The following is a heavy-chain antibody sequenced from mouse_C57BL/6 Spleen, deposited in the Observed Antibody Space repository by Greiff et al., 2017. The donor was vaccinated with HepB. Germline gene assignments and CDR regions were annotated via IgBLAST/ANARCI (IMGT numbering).Heavy chain of an antibody. Sequence: QVQLQQPGAELVMPGASVKLSCKASGYTFTSYWMHWVKQRPGQGLEWIGEIDPSDSYTNYNQKFKGKSTLTVDTSSSTAYMQLSSLTSEDSAVYYGARSDDYYWYFDVWGTGTTVTVSS. J-gene: IGHJ1*03. CDR3: ARSDDYYWYFDV. CDR1: GYTFTSYW. D-gene: IGHD2-4*01. CDR2: IDPSDSYT. V-gene: IGHV1-69*01.